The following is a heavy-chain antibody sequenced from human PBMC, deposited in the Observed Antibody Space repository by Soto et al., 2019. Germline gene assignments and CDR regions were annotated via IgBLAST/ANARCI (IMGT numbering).Heavy chain of an antibody. CDR1: GFTFTHYR. Sequence: GGSLRLSCAASGFTFTHYRIHWVRQPPGKGLEWVGRINSDGARIEYGDSVKGRFTISRDNAHNMVFLQMNSLTDEDSGVYFCAQAGDRNYVQDFWGQGTLVTVSS. V-gene: IGHV3-74*03. CDR3: AQAGDRNYVQDF. J-gene: IGHJ4*02. D-gene: IGHD3-16*01. CDR2: INSDGARI.